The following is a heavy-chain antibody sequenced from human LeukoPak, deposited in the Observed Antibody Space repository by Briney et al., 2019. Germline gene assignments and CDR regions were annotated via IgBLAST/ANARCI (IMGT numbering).Heavy chain of an antibody. CDR3: ARENSNSWYLDY. J-gene: IGHJ4*02. Sequence: PSETLSLTCTVSGGSIRTYYWSWIRQPPGKGLEWIGYIYNSGSTNYNPSLKSRVTISVDTSKNQFSLKLSSVTAADTAVYYCARENSNSWYLDYWGQGTLVTVSS. V-gene: IGHV4-59*01. CDR2: IYNSGST. D-gene: IGHD6-13*01. CDR1: GGSIRTYY.